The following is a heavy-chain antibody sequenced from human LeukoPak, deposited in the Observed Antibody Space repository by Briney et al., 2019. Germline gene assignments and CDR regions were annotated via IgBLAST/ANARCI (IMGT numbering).Heavy chain of an antibody. D-gene: IGHD4-17*01. CDR1: GFTFSSYS. V-gene: IGHV3-21*01. CDR3: ARDRDYGDYSEFDP. CDR2: ISSSSSYI. Sequence: GGSLRLSCAASGFTFSSYSMNWVRQAPGKGLEWVSSISSSSSYIYYADSVKGRFTISRDNAKNSLYLQMNSLRAEDTAVYYCARDRDYGDYSEFDPWGQGTLVTVPS. J-gene: IGHJ5*02.